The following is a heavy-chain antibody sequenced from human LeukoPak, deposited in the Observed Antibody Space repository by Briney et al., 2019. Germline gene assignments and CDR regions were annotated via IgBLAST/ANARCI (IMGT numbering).Heavy chain of an antibody. CDR3: SSLTTDGPHYLDY. J-gene: IGHJ4*02. D-gene: IGHD2-8*01. CDR2: ITSDGNNE. Sequence: PGGSLRLSCIASGFDFSAYAMHWVRQPPGKGLEWVAAITSDGNNEYYSDTFKGRFTISRDNSRNTLYLQMASLRLDDAAVYYCSSLTTDGPHYLDYWGQGTLVTVSS. V-gene: IGHV3-30*14. CDR1: GFDFSAYA.